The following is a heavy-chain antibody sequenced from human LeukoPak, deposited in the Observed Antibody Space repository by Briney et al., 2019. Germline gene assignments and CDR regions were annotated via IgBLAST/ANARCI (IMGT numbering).Heavy chain of an antibody. CDR2: IYSGGST. Sequence: PGGSLRLSCAASGFTVSSNYMSWVRQAPGKGLEWVSAIYSGGSTYYADSVKGRFTISRDNSKNTLYLQMNSLRAEDTAVYYCARGYYDILTGYSPLDYWGQGTLVTVSS. V-gene: IGHV3-53*01. CDR1: GFTVSSNY. D-gene: IGHD3-9*01. CDR3: ARGYYDILTGYSPLDY. J-gene: IGHJ4*02.